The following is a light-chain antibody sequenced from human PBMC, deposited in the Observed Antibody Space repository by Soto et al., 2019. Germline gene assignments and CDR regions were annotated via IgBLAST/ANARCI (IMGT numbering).Light chain of an antibody. CDR2: AAS. V-gene: IGKV1-39*01. CDR3: HQLGRAPLS. J-gene: IGKJ4*01. CDR1: QSISSY. Sequence: DIQMTQSPSSLSASVGDRVTITCRASQSISSYLNWYQQKPGKAPKLLIYAASSLQSGVPSRFSGSGSGTDFTLTISRLEPEDFAVFHSHQLGRAPLSFGGGTKVEIK.